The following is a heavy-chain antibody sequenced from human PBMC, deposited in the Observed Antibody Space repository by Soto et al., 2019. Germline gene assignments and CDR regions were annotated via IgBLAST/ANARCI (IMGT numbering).Heavy chain of an antibody. Sequence: EVQLLESGGGLVQPGGSLRLSCTASGFTFSSYAMSWVRQAPGKGLEWVSAISGSGGSTYYADSVKGRFTISRDNSKNTLYRQMHSMRAEDTAVYYCAKPPWPKVPYGMDVWGQGTTVTVSS. CDR3: AKPPWPKVPYGMDV. V-gene: IGHV3-23*01. J-gene: IGHJ6*02. CDR2: ISGSGGST. CDR1: GFTFSSYA. D-gene: IGHD3-10*01.